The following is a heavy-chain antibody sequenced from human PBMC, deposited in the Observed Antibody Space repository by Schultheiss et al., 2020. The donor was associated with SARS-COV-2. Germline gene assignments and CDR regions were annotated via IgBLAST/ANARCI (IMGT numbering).Heavy chain of an antibody. Sequence: ASVKVSCKPSGYTFTSYGISWVRQAPGQGLEWMGWISGYKDNTKYAQKFQGRVTMTRDTSTSTVYMELSSLRSEDTAVYYCARSGAPGGVMYYWGQGTLVTVSS. D-gene: IGHD3-16*01. CDR1: GYTFTSYG. V-gene: IGHV1-18*01. CDR3: ARSGAPGGVMYY. CDR2: ISGYKDNT. J-gene: IGHJ4*02.